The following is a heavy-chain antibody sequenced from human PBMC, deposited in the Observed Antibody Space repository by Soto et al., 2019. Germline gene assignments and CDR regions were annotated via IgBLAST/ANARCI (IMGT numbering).Heavy chain of an antibody. CDR2: IHYSGST. V-gene: IGHV4-39*01. Sequence: LSLTSTVPRDSITSPLYHWCWIRQPSGKGLEWIGCIHYSGSTYYNPSLWSRVTSSVDTSKNQFSLKVSSVTAADTAVYYCARRVFSSTCPSYFDYWGEGTLVTVSS. D-gene: IGHD2-2*01. CDR1: RDSITSPLYH. J-gene: IGHJ4*02. CDR3: ARRVFSSTCPSYFDY.